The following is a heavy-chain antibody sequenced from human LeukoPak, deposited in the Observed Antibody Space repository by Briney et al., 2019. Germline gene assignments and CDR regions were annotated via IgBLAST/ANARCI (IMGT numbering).Heavy chain of an antibody. J-gene: IGHJ4*02. Sequence: GGSLRLSCAASGFTVSSNYMSWVRQAPGKGLEWVSVIYSGGSTYYADSVKGRFTISRDNSKNTLYLQMNSLRAEDTAVYYCARESDILYYFDYWGLGTLVAVSS. CDR1: GFTVSSNY. CDR2: IYSGGST. D-gene: IGHD2-15*01. CDR3: ARESDILYYFDY. V-gene: IGHV3-53*01.